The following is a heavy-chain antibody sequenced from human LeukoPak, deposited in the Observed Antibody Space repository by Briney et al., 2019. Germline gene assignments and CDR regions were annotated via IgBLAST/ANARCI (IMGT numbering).Heavy chain of an antibody. Sequence: GGSQRLSCAASGFTFSSYAMHWVRQAPGKGLEWVAVISYNGSNKYYADSVKGRFTISRDNSKNTLYLQMNSLRAEDTAVYYCAKKGYSLDYWGQGTLVTVSS. CDR1: GFTFSSYA. V-gene: IGHV3-30-3*02. CDR3: AKKGYSLDY. CDR2: ISYNGSNK. D-gene: IGHD5-18*01. J-gene: IGHJ4*02.